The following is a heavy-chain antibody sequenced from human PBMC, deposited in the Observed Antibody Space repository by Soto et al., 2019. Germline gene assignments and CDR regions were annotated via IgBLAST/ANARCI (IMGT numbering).Heavy chain of an antibody. CDR2: IWYDGSNK. CDR1: GFTFSSYG. V-gene: IGHV3-33*01. J-gene: IGHJ6*02. Sequence: SLRLSCAASGFTFSSYGMHWVRQAPGKGLEWVAVIWYDGSNKYYADSVKGRFTISRDNSKNTLYLQMNSLRAEDTAVYYCARDCYGDYVRFYYYYYGMDVWGQGTTVTVSS. D-gene: IGHD4-17*01. CDR3: ARDCYGDYVRFYYYYYGMDV.